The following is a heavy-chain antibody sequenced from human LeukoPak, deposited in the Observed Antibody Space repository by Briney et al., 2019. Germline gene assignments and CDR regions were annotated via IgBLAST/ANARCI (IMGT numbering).Heavy chain of an antibody. V-gene: IGHV3-53*01. CDR3: ARSDYGPYSMDV. CDR2: IYSGGST. Sequence: PGGSLRLSCVVSGFTVSSDYMSWVRQAPGKGLEWVSVIYSGGSTYYADSVKGRFTISRDNSKRTMYLQMNSLRAEDTAVYYCARSDYGPYSMDVWGQGTTVTVSS. D-gene: IGHD4-17*01. J-gene: IGHJ6*02. CDR1: GFTVSSDY.